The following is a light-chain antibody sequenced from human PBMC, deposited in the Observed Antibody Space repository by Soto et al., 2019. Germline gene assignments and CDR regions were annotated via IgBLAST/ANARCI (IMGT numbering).Light chain of an antibody. V-gene: IGLV1-47*01. CDR3: AAWDDSLSGPV. J-gene: IGLJ2*01. CDR2: RNN. Sequence: LTQLPSASGTPGQRLTISCSGSSSNIGSNYVYWYQQLPGTAPKLLIYRNNQRPSGVPDRFSGSKSGTSASLAISGLRSEDEADYYCAAWDDSLSGPVFGGGTKLTVL. CDR1: SSNIGSNY.